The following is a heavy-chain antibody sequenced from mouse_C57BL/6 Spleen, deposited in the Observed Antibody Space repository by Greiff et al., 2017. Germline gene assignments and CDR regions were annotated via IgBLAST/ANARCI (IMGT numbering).Heavy chain of an antibody. V-gene: IGHV2-2*01. CDR3: ARTDYDYDPYAMDY. D-gene: IGHD2-4*01. J-gene: IGHJ4*01. CDR1: GFSLTSYG. CDR2: IWSGGST. Sequence: VQLVESGPGLVQPSQSLSITCTVSGFSLTSYGVHWVRQSPGKGLEWLGVIWSGGSTDYNAAFISRLSISKDNSKSQVFFKMNSLQADATAIYYCARTDYDYDPYAMDYWGQGTSVTVSS.